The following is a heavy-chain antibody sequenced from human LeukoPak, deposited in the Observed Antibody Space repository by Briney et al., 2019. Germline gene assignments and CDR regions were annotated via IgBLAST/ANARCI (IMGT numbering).Heavy chain of an antibody. Sequence: ASVKVSCKASGYTFTGYYMHWVRQAPGQGLEWMGWINPNSGDTNYAQKLQGRVTMTRDTSISTAYMELSRLRSDDTAVYYCARDHHPFLRELMLLGGGFDYWGQGTLVTVSS. J-gene: IGHJ4*02. D-gene: IGHD3-10*01. CDR2: INPNSGDT. V-gene: IGHV1-2*02. CDR3: ARDHHPFLRELMLLGGGFDY. CDR1: GYTFTGYY.